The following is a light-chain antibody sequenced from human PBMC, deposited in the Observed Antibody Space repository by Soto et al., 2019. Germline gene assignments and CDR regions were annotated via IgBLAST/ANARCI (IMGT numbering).Light chain of an antibody. CDR3: QQSFSTLLT. CDR1: QSVSNY. J-gene: IGKJ4*01. Sequence: DIQMTQSPSSLSASVGDRVTITCRASQSVSNYLNWYQQKPGKAPKVLIYAASSLQSGVPSRFSASGSGTDFTLTISSLQPEDFATYYCQQSFSTLLTVGGGTKVEI. CDR2: AAS. V-gene: IGKV1-39*01.